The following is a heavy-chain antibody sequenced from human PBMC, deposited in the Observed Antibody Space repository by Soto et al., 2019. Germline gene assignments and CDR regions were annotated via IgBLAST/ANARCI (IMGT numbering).Heavy chain of an antibody. CDR2: ISAYNGNT. J-gene: IGHJ6*03. D-gene: IGHD3-3*01. V-gene: IGHV1-18*01. Sequence: ASVKVSCKASGYTFTSYGISWVRQAPGQGLEWMGWISAYNGNTNYAQKLQGRVTMTTDTSTSTAYMELRSLRSDDTDVYYCAREVGHDFWSGYYSYYYYYYMDVWGKGTTVTVSS. CDR1: GYTFTSYG. CDR3: AREVGHDFWSGYYSYYYYYYMDV.